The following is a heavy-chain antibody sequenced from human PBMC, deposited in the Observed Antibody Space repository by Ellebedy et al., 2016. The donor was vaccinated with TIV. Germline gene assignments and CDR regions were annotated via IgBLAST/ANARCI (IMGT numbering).Heavy chain of an antibody. Sequence: GESLKISXKGYGYSFTHFWISWVRQMPGKGLEWMARIDPSDPSGSYTSYGPSFQGRVTISTDRSINTAYLQWNSLKASDTAMYYCARHELGENAAFDYWGQGTLVTVSS. V-gene: IGHV5-10-1*01. CDR3: ARHELGENAAFDY. J-gene: IGHJ4*02. D-gene: IGHD7-27*01. CDR2: IDPSDPSGSYT. CDR1: GYSFTHFW.